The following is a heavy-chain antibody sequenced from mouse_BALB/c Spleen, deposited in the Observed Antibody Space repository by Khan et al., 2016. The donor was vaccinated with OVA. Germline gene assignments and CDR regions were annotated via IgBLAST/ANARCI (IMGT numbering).Heavy chain of an antibody. Sequence: DLVKPGASVKLSCKASGYTFTSYWIHWMKQRPGQGLEWIGRISPGSGSLYYNEMFKGKATVTVDKSSSTAYIQLNSLSSEDSAVYSWFCTTSCQHSHYAIDYWGQGPSLTV. V-gene: IGHV1S41*01. CDR1: GYTFTSYW. D-gene: IGHD3-1*01. J-gene: IGHJ4*01. CDR3: FCTTSCQHSHYAIDY. CDR2: ISPGSGSL.